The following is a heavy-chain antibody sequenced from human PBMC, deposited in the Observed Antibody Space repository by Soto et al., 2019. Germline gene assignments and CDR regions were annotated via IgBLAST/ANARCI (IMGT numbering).Heavy chain of an antibody. V-gene: IGHV2-5*02. J-gene: IGHJ4*02. D-gene: IGHD1-26*01. CDR3: AHHLVGVGPGPYFDY. CDR1: GFSLSTTGVG. Sequence: SGPYAGEPTQTLTLTCTFSGFSLSTTGVGVGWIRQPPGKALEWLALIYWDDDKRYSPSLKSRLTITKDTSKNQVVLTMTNMDPVDTATYYCAHHLVGVGPGPYFDYWGQGTLVTVSS. CDR2: IYWDDDK.